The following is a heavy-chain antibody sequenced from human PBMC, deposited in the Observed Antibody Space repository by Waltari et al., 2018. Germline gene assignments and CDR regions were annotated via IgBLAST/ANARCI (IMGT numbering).Heavy chain of an antibody. V-gene: IGHV4-39*01. CDR3: ARHWKKSGYRFDP. Sequence: QLQLQASGPGLVKPSETLSLTCTVSGGSIRRSSYYWGWIRQSPGKGLEWIGSIYYSGSTDYNPTLESRVTISGDTSKNQFSLKLSSVTAADTAVYYCARHWKKSGYRFDPWGQGTLVTVSS. J-gene: IGHJ5*02. CDR1: GGSIRRSSYY. CDR2: IYYSGST. D-gene: IGHD5-12*01.